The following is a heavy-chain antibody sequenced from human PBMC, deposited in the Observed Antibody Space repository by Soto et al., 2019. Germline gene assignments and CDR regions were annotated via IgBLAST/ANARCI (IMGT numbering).Heavy chain of an antibody. D-gene: IGHD1-26*01. CDR1: GFTVSSNY. CDR3: ARGDSGSYFGGFDT. CDR2: IYSGGST. Sequence: PRLSCAASGFTVSSNYISWGRQAPGKGLEWVSVIYSGGSTYYADSVKGRFTISRDNSKNTLYLQMNSLRAEDTAVYYCARGDSGSYFGGFDTLGQGKMVAVSS. J-gene: IGHJ3*02. V-gene: IGHV3-53*01.